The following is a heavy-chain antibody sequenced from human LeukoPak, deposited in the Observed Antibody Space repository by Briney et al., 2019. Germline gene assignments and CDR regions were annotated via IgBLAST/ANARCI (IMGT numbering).Heavy chain of an antibody. Sequence: SETLSLTCTVSGGSITSSNYYWGWIRQPPGKGLEWIGTIFYSGSTYYNPSLKSRVTISVDTSKSQFSLNLSSVTAADTAVYYCARGTVTTKDWYFDLWGPGTLVTVSS. V-gene: IGHV4-39*07. CDR3: ARGTVTTKDWYFDL. CDR1: GGSITSSNYY. CDR2: IFYSGST. D-gene: IGHD4-17*01. J-gene: IGHJ2*01.